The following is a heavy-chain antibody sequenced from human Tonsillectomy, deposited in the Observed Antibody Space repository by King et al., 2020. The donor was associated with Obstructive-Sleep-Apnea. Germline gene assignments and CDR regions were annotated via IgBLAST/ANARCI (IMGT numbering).Heavy chain of an antibody. CDR2: IYNTGST. V-gene: IGHV4-59*01. D-gene: IGHD4-23*01. CDR3: ARVWSTVVTNDAFDI. Sequence: QLQESGPGLVKPSETLSLTCTVSGGSISSYSWTWIRQPPGKGLEWIGYIYNTGSTNYNPSLNRRVTISIYTSKNQFSLKLSSVTAANTAVYYCARVWSTVVTNDAFDIWGQGTMVTVSS. CDR1: GGSISSYS. J-gene: IGHJ3*02.